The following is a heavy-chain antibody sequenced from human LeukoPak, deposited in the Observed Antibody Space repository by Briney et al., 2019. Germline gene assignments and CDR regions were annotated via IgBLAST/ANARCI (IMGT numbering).Heavy chain of an antibody. CDR1: GGSISSSNW. D-gene: IGHD3-10*01. CDR3: ARAGAFYYYYYIDV. Sequence: SETLSLTCAVSGGSISSSNWWSWVRQPPGKGLEWIGEIYHSGSTNYNPSLKSRVTISVDKSKNQFSLKLSSVTAADTAMYYCARAGAFYYYYYIDVWGKGTTVTVSS. J-gene: IGHJ6*03. V-gene: IGHV4-4*02. CDR2: IYHSGST.